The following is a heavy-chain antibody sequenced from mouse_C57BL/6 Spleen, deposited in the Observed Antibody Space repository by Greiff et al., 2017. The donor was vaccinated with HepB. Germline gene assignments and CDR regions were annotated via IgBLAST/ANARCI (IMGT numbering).Heavy chain of an antibody. J-gene: IGHJ1*03. D-gene: IGHD2-1*01. V-gene: IGHV1-66*01. Sequence: VQLQQSGPELVKPGASVKISCKASGYSFTSYYIHWVKQRPGQGLEWIGWIYPGSGNTKYNEKFKGKATLTADTSSSTAYMQLSSLTSEDSAVYYCARGRGGNYGWYFDVWGTGTTVTVSS. CDR2: IYPGSGNT. CDR3: ARGRGGNYGWYFDV. CDR1: GYSFTSYY.